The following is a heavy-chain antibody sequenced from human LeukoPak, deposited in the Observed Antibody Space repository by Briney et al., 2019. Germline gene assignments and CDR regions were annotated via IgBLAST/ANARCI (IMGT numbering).Heavy chain of an antibody. CDR3: ARALNDYDILTGPFDY. V-gene: IGHV3-13*01. D-gene: IGHD3-9*01. CDR1: GFTFSSYD. J-gene: IGHJ4*02. CDR2: IGTAGDT. Sequence: PGGSLRLSCAASGFTFSSYDMHWVRQATGKGLEWVSAIGTAGDTYYPGSVKGRFTISRENAKNSLYLQMNSLRAGDTAVYYCARALNDYDILTGPFDYWVQGTLVTVSS.